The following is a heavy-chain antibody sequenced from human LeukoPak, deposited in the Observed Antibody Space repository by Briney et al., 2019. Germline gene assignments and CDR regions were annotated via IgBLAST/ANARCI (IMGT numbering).Heavy chain of an antibody. J-gene: IGHJ3*02. CDR2: TYYRSQWYN. CDR1: GDSVSGNSAA. CDR3: ARERQDGFDI. V-gene: IGHV6-1*01. Sequence: PSQTLSLTCAISGDSVSGNSAAWNWIRQSPSRGLEWLGRTYYRSQWYNDYAVSVKSPITINPDTSKNHFSLHLNSATPEDTAVYYCARERQDGFDIWGQGTMVTVSS.